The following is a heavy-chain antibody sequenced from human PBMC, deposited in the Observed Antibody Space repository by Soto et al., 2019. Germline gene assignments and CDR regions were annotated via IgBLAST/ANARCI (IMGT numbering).Heavy chain of an antibody. CDR1: GGSISSGGYY. Sequence: SETLSLTCTVSGGSISSGGYYWSWIRQHPGKGLEWIGYIYYSGSTYYNQSLKSRVTISVDTSKNQFSLKLSSVTAADTAVYYCAREREYDFWSGYPNWFDPWGQGTLVTVSS. V-gene: IGHV4-31*03. D-gene: IGHD3-3*01. CDR2: IYYSGST. CDR3: AREREYDFWSGYPNWFDP. J-gene: IGHJ5*02.